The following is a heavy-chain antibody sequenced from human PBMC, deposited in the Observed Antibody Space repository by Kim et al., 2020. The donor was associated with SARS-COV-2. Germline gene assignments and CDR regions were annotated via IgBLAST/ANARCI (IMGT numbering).Heavy chain of an antibody. J-gene: IGHJ4*02. D-gene: IGHD3-22*01. CDR2: ISYDGSNK. CDR3: ARGENYYDSSGYSYYFDY. V-gene: IGHV3-30*04. Sequence: GGSLRLSCAASGFTFSSYAMHWVRQAPGKGLEWVAVISYDGSNKYYADSVKGRFTISRDNSKNTLYLQMNSLRAEDTAVYYCARGENYYDSSGYSYYFDYWGQGTLVTVSS. CDR1: GFTFSSYA.